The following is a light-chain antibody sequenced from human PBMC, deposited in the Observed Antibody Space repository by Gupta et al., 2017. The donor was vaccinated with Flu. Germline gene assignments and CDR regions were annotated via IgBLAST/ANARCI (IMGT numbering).Light chain of an antibody. CDR1: SLRSYY. Sequence: SSELTQGPAVSVALGQPVRITCQGDSLRSYYASWYQQKPGQAPILVMYGENNRPSGIPDRFSGSRSGNTASLTIIGTQAEDEADYYCNSRDSSGAVVFGGGTKVTVL. CDR3: NSRDSSGAVV. CDR2: GEN. J-gene: IGLJ2*01. V-gene: IGLV3-19*01.